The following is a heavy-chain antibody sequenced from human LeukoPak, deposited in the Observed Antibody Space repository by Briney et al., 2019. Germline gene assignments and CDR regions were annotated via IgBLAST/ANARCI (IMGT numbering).Heavy chain of an antibody. D-gene: IGHD6-19*01. Sequence: GGSLRLSCAASGFTFSSYAMSWVRQAPGKGLEWVSAISGSGGSTYYADSVKGRFTISRDNSKNTLYLQMNSLRAEDTAMYYCAKDLQQWLSLIDYWGQGTLVTVSS. V-gene: IGHV3-23*01. J-gene: IGHJ4*02. CDR1: GFTFSSYA. CDR3: AKDLQQWLSLIDY. CDR2: ISGSGGST.